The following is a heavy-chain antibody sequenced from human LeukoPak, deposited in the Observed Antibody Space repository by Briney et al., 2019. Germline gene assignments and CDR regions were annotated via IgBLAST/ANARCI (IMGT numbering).Heavy chain of an antibody. J-gene: IGHJ1*01. CDR1: GYSISSGYY. CDR2: IKQDGSEK. D-gene: IGHD2-15*01. V-gene: IGHV3-7*01. CDR3: ASRSGGSCYSWCEYFQH. Sequence: ETLSLTCTVSGYSISSGYYWGWIRQPPGKGLEWVANIKQDGSEKYYVDSVKGRFTISRDNAKNSLYLQMNSLRAEDTAVYYCASRSGGSCYSWCEYFQHWGQGTLVTVSS.